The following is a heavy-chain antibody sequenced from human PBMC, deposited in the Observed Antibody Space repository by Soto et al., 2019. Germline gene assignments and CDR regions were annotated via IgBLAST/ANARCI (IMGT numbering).Heavy chain of an antibody. D-gene: IGHD4-17*01. V-gene: IGHV4-30-4*01. CDR1: GGSISSGDYY. CDR2: IYYSGST. J-gene: IGHJ4*02. CDR3: VRVGSTVTLDRDYFDY. Sequence: PSETLSLTCTVSGGSISSGDYYWSWIRQPPGKGLEWIGYIYYSGSTYYNPSLKSRVTISVDTSKNQFSLKLSSVTAADTAVYYCVRVGSTVTLDRDYFDYWGQGTLVTVSS.